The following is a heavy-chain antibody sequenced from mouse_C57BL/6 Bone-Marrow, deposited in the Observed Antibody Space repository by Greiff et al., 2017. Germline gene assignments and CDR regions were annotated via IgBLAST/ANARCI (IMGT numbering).Heavy chain of an antibody. V-gene: IGHV1-50*01. Sequence: QVQLQQPGAELVKPGASVKLSCKASGYTFTSYWMQWVKQRPGKGLEWIGEIGPSDSYTNYTHKFKGIATLTVDTSSSTAYMQLSSLASEDSAVYYCAVYYGNYAFDYWGQGTTLTVSS. CDR3: AVYYGNYAFDY. CDR1: GYTFTSYW. D-gene: IGHD2-1*01. J-gene: IGHJ2*01. CDR2: IGPSDSYT.